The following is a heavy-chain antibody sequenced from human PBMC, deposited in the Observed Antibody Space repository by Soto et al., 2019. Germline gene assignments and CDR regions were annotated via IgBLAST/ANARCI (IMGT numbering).Heavy chain of an antibody. Sequence: SETLSLTCNVSGASISGFYWSWIRKSAGKGLEWIGRIYATWTTDYNPSLKSRVMMSVDTSKKQFSLKLRSVTAADTAVYYCVRDGTKTLRDWFDPWGQGISVTVSS. V-gene: IGHV4-4*07. CDR1: GASISGFY. D-gene: IGHD1-1*01. CDR2: IYATWTT. J-gene: IGHJ5*02. CDR3: VRDGTKTLRDWFDP.